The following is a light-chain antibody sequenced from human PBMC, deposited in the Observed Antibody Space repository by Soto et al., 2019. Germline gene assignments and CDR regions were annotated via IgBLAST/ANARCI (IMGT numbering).Light chain of an antibody. CDR3: QYYDSSLSRRWV. CDR2: G. J-gene: IGLJ3*02. V-gene: IGLV1-40*01. CDR1: SSNIGAGYP. Sequence: QSVPTQPPSVSGAPGQRVTISCTGSSSNIGAGYPVHWYQQLPGTAPKLLVAGNRPSGVPDRFSVSKSGASASLAITGLQDEDEADYYCQYYDSSLSRRWVFGGGTKLTVL.